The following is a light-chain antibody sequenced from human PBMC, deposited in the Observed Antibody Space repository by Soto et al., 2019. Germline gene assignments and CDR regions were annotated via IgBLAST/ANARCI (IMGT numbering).Light chain of an antibody. J-gene: IGLJ3*02. V-gene: IGLV1-47*01. Sequence: QLVLTQPPSASGTPGQRVTIPCSGSSSNIGSDYVYWYQQLPGTAPKLLIYRNNQRPSGVPDRFSGSKSGTSASLAISGLRSEDEADYYCATWDDSLSGPGVFGGGTKLTVL. CDR1: SSNIGSDY. CDR3: ATWDDSLSGPGV. CDR2: RNN.